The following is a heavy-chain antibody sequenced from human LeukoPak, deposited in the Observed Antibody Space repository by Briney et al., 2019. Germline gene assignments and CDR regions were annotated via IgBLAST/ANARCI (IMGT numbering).Heavy chain of an antibody. CDR1: GYTFTGYY. CDR2: INPNSGGT. V-gene: IGHV1-2*04. CDR3: ARAVRGGWYHGCFDY. Sequence: AASVKVSCKASGYTFTGYYMHWVRQAPGQGLEWMGWINPNSGGTNYAQKFQGWVTMTRDTSISTAYMELSRLRSDDTAVYYCARAVRGGWYHGCFDYWGQGTLVTVSS. D-gene: IGHD6-19*01. J-gene: IGHJ4*02.